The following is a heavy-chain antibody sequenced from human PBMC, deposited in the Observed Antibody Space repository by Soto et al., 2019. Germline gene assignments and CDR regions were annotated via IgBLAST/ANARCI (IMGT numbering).Heavy chain of an antibody. V-gene: IGHV1-69*13. CDR2: IIPIFGTA. CDR1: GGTFSSYA. J-gene: IGHJ4*02. Sequence: GASVKVSCKASGGTFSSYAISWVRQAPGQGLEWMGGIIPIFGTANYAQKFQGRVTITADESTSTAYMELSSLRSEDTAVYYFARNRGAYYDSSGYSGNFDYWGRGTLVTVSS. CDR3: ARNRGAYYDSSGYSGNFDY. D-gene: IGHD3-22*01.